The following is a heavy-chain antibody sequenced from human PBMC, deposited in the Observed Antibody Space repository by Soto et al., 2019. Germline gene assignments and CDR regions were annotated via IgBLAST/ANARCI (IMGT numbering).Heavy chain of an antibody. D-gene: IGHD3-10*01. Sequence: GXSAKVSCKASGYTFIAYYLNWVRQAPGQGLEWVGRINPKTGVTDYAEKFQDRVTMTSDTSVSTGYMDLRRLTSDDTAVYYCARDTTGSSRGNWFDPWGQGTLVTVSS. CDR1: GYTFIAYY. V-gene: IGHV1-2*06. CDR2: INPKTGVT. CDR3: ARDTTGSSRGNWFDP. J-gene: IGHJ5*02.